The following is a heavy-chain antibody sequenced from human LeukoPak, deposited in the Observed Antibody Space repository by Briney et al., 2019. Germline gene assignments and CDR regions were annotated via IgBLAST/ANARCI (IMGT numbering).Heavy chain of an antibody. D-gene: IGHD1-1*01. CDR3: ARGQQLEP. V-gene: IGHV4-31*03. CDR2: IYYSGST. Sequence: PSETLSLTCTVSGGSISSGDYCWSWIRQHPGKGLEWIGYIYYSGSTYYNPSLKSRVTISVDTSKNQFSLNLNSVTAADTAVYYCARGQQLEPWGQGTLVTVSS. J-gene: IGHJ4*02. CDR1: GGSISSGDYC.